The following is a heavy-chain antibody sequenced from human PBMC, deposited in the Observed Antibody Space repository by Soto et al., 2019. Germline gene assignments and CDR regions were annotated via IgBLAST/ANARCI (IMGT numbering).Heavy chain of an antibody. CDR2: INHSGST. J-gene: IGHJ5*02. CDR3: ARYWGGNWFDP. D-gene: IGHD3-16*01. V-gene: IGHV4-34*01. CDR1: GGSFSGYY. Sequence: QVQLQQWGAGLLKPSETLSLTCAVYGGSFSGYYWSWIRQPPGKGLEWIGEINHSGSTNYNPSLKSRVPISVDTSKNQFSLKLSSVTAADTAVYYCARYWGGNWFDPWGQGTLVTVSS.